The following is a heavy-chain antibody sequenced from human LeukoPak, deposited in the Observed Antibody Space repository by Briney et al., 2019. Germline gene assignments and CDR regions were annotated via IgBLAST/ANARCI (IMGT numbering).Heavy chain of an antibody. CDR2: INSDGSST. D-gene: IGHD2-2*01. CDR3: ARGPGAFDI. Sequence: QPGGSLRLSCVASGFMFSSYWMNWVRQAPGKGLVWVSRINSDGSSTSYADSVKGRFTISRVNAKNTLFLQMNSLRAEDTAVYYCARGPGAFDIWGQGTMVTVSS. CDR1: GFMFSSYW. V-gene: IGHV3-74*01. J-gene: IGHJ3*02.